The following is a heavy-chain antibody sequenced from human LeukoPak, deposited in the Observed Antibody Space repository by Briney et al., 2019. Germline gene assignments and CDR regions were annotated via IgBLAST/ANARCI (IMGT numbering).Heavy chain of an antibody. V-gene: IGHV3-15*01. CDR3: MWLRGYSYALDP. J-gene: IGHJ5*02. Sequence: SGGSLRLSCAASVFPFKDAWMNGVRQAPGKGLEWVGRIKSKTDGGTTDYAAPVRGGFIISRDDSKNTLYLQMNSLKTEDTAVYYCMWLRGYSYALDPWSPGTLVTVSS. CDR2: IKSKTDGGTT. D-gene: IGHD5-18*01. CDR1: VFPFKDAW.